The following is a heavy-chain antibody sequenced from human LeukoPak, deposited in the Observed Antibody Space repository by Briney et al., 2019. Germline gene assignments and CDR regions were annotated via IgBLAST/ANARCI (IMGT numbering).Heavy chain of an antibody. Sequence: PGGSLRLSCAASGFTFSSYSMNWVRQAPGKGLEWVSAISGSGGSTYYADSVKGRFTISRDNSKNTLYLQMNSLRAEDTAVYYCAKLCGVSRVLSSSCPLGYWGQGTLVTVSS. J-gene: IGHJ4*02. CDR3: AKLCGVSRVLSSSCPLGY. CDR2: ISGSGGST. V-gene: IGHV3-23*01. CDR1: GFTFSSYS. D-gene: IGHD6-13*01.